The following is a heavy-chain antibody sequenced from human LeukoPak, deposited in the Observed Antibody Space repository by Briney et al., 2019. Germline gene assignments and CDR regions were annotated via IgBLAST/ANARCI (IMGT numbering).Heavy chain of an antibody. V-gene: IGHV3-30*02. J-gene: IGHJ4*02. CDR3: AKVERASGY. CDR2: IRFDGSNK. Sequence: GGSLRLSCAASGFTFSSYGMHWVRQAPGKGLEWVAFIRFDGSNKYYADSVKGRFTISRDNSKNMLYLQMNSLRAEDTAVYYCAKVERASGYWGQGTLVTVSS. CDR1: GFTFSSYG. D-gene: IGHD5-12*01.